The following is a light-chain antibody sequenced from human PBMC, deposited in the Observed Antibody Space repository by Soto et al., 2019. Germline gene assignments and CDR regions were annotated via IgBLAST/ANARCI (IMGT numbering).Light chain of an antibody. CDR2: AAS. CDR1: QGISSY. V-gene: IGKV1-6*01. J-gene: IGKJ4*01. Sequence: AIQLTQSPSSLSASVGDRVTITCRASQGISSYLAWYQQKPGKAPKLLIYAASTLQSGVPSRFSGSGSGTDFTLTISTLQPEDFATYYCLQHYNYPLTFGGGTKVDIK. CDR3: LQHYNYPLT.